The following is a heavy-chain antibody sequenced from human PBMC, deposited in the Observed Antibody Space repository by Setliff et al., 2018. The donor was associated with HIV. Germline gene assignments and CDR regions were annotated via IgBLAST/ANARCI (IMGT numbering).Heavy chain of an antibody. D-gene: IGHD3-3*02. J-gene: IGHJ4*02. Sequence: TLSLTCTVPGVSISSGGYYWNWIRQHPGKGLEWIGYISSRGSTYYNPSLKSRITMSVDTSQNQVSLKLSSVTAADTAVYFCARLEKLDDISYFDYWGQGTLVTVSS. V-gene: IGHV4-31*02. CDR2: ISSRGST. CDR3: ARLEKLDDISYFDY. CDR1: GVSISSGGYY.